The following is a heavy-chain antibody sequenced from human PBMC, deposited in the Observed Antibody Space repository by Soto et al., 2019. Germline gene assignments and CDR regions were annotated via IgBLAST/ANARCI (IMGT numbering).Heavy chain of an antibody. J-gene: IGHJ5*02. Sequence: EVKLVASGGGLVQPGGSLRLSCAASGFTFSNDWMTWVRQAPGKGLEWVANIKQDGSEKYYVDSVRGRFTISRDNAKDSLYLQMNSLRAEDTAVYYCAREDLLWWLDHWGQGTLVTVSS. CDR2: IKQDGSEK. D-gene: IGHD2-21*01. CDR1: GFTFSNDW. V-gene: IGHV3-7*03. CDR3: AREDLLWWLDH.